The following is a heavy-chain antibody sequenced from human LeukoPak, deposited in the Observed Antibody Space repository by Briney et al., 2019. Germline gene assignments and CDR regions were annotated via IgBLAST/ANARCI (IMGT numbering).Heavy chain of an antibody. CDR1: GGSFSGYY. D-gene: IGHD2-15*01. J-gene: IGHJ5*02. V-gene: IGHV4-34*01. Sequence: SETLSLTCAVYGGSFSGYYWSWLRQPPGKGLEWIREINHSGSTNYNPSLKSRVTISVDTSKNQFSLKLSSVTAADTAVYYCATILLGYCSCGSCAGSWFDPWGQGTLVTVSS. CDR2: INHSGST. CDR3: ATILLGYCSCGSCAGSWFDP.